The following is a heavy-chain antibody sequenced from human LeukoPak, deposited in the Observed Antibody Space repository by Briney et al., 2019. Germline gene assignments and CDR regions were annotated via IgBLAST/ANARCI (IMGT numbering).Heavy chain of an antibody. V-gene: IGHV4-34*01. D-gene: IGHD2-2*01. J-gene: IGHJ5*02. Sequence: SETLSLTCAVYGGSFSGYYWSWIRQPPGKGLEWIGEINPSGGTNYNPSLKSRVTISVDRSKNQFSLKLSSVTAADTAVYYCARCLGVVPAAIKGNWFDPWGQGTLVTVSS. CDR3: ARCLGVVPAAIKGNWFDP. CDR2: INPSGGT. CDR1: GGSFSGYY.